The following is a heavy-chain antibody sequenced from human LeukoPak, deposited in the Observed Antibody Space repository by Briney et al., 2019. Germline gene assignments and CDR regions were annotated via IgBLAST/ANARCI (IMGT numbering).Heavy chain of an antibody. CDR2: INHSGST. CDR3: ARVQVVPAAKIDY. D-gene: IGHD2-2*01. V-gene: IGHV4-34*01. CDR1: GGSFSGYY. J-gene: IGHJ4*02. Sequence: SETLSLTCAVYGGSFSGYYWSWIRQPPGKGLEWIGEINHSGSTNYNPSLKSRVTISVDTSKNQFSLKLSSVTAADTAVYYCARVQVVPAAKIDYWGQRTLVTLSS.